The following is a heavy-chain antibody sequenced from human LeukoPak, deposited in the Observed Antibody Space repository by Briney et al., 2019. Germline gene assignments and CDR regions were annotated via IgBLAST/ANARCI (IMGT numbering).Heavy chain of an antibody. D-gene: IGHD1-26*01. CDR1: GGSISSYY. J-gene: IGHJ3*02. CDR3: ARDRIGGAFDI. V-gene: IGHV4-59*06. CDR2: IYYSGST. Sequence: SETLSLTCTVSGGSISSYYWSWIRQPPGKGLERIGYIYYSGSTYYNPSLKSRVTISVDTSKNQFSLKLSSVTAADTAVYYCARDRIGGAFDIWGQGTMVTVSS.